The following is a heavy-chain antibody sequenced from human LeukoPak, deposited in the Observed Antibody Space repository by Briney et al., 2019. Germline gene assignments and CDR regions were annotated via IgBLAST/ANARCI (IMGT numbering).Heavy chain of an antibody. CDR1: GGTFSSYA. J-gene: IGHJ5*02. Sequence: SVKVSCKASGGTFSSYAISWVRQAPGQGLEWMGGTIPIFGTANYAQKFQGRVTITADESTSTAYMELSSLRSEDTAVYYCARMSSGGVYAPIRFDPWGQGTLVTVSS. CDR3: ARMSSGGVYAPIRFDP. D-gene: IGHD5/OR15-5a*01. CDR2: TIPIFGTA. V-gene: IGHV1-69*13.